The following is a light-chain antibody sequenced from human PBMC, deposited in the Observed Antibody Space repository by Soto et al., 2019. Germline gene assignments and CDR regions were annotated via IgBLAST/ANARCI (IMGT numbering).Light chain of an antibody. CDR3: QQYRSYSWT. CDR1: QSVSSC. V-gene: IGKV1-5*03. J-gene: IGKJ1*01. Sequence: DVQLTQSPSTLSASVGDRVTITCRASQSVSSCLAWYQAKPGKAPNLLIYNASTLESGVPSRFSGSGSGTEFTLTISSLQPDDFAAYYCQQYRSYSWTFGQGTKVEI. CDR2: NAS.